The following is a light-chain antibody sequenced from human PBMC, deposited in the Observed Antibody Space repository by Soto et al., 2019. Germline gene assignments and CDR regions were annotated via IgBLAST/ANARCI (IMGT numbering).Light chain of an antibody. CDR3: ETWDSNTHTV. J-gene: IGLJ3*02. CDR2: LEGSGSY. CDR1: SGYSSYI. Sequence: QPVLTQSSSASASLGSSVKLTCTLSSGYSSYIIAWHQQQPGKAPRYLMKLEGSGSYNKGSGVPDRFSGSSSGADRYLTISNLQFEAEADYYCETWDSNTHTVFGGGTKLTVL. V-gene: IGLV4-60*02.